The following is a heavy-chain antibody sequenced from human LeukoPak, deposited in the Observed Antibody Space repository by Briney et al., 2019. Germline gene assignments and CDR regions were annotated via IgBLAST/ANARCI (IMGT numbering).Heavy chain of an antibody. CDR2: ISWNSGSI. CDR3: ARGIDI. J-gene: IGHJ3*02. V-gene: IGHV3-9*01. CDR1: GFTFDDYA. Sequence: GRSLRLSCAASGFTFDDYAMHWVRQAPGKGLEWVSGISWNSGSIGYVDSVKGRFTISRDNAKNSLYLQMNSLRAEDTAIYYCARGIDIWGQGTMVTVSS.